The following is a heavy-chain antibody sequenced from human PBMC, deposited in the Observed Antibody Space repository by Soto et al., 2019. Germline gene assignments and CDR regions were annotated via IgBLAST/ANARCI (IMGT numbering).Heavy chain of an antibody. V-gene: IGHV4-34*01. Sequence: PSETLSLTCAVYGGSFSGYYWSWIRQPPGKGLEWIGEINDSGSTNYNPSLKSRVTISVDTSKNQFSLKLSSVTSADTAVYDCAVISYYYDSSGSKSTFDYWGQGTRVTVSS. J-gene: IGHJ4*02. CDR3: AVISYYYDSSGSKSTFDY. CDR1: GGSFSGYY. D-gene: IGHD3-22*01. CDR2: INDSGST.